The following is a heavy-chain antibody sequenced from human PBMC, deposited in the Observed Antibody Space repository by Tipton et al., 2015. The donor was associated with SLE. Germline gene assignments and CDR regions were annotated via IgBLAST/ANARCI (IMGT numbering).Heavy chain of an antibody. CDR2: IHSSGST. CDR3: VRERALATFDY. V-gene: IGHV4-61*09. J-gene: IGHJ4*02. D-gene: IGHD1-1*01. CDR1: GGAISSGSYY. Sequence: TLSLTCTVSGGAISSGSYYWTWIRQPAGKGLEWIGHIHSSGSTNYSPSLKSRVTISADTSKNQFSLKLTSVTAADTAVYYCVRERALATFDYWGRGTLVTVPS.